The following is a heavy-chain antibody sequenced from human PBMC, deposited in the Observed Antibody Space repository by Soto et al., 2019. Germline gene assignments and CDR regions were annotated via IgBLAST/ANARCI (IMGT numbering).Heavy chain of an antibody. D-gene: IGHD3-10*01. Sequence: QVQLQESGPGLVKPSQTLSLTCTVSGGSISSGGYYWSWIRQHPGKGLEWIGYIYYSGTYYNPSLKIQVPRSVDACKNQFALKLRSVTAADTAVYYCAIRNGSGSYYGDYWGQRTLVTDSS. V-gene: IGHV4-31*01. J-gene: IGHJ4*02. CDR3: AIRNGSGSYYGDY. CDR1: GGSISSGGYY. CDR2: IYYSGT.